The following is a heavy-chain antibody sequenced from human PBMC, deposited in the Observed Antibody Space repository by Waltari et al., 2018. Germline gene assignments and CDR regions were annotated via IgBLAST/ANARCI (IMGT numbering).Heavy chain of an antibody. V-gene: IGHV5-51*01. J-gene: IGHJ4*02. CDR1: GYSFTSYW. CDR3: ARHGEDAPYDFWSGYFVY. D-gene: IGHD3-3*01. Sequence: EVQLVQSGAEMKKPGESLKISCKGSGYSFTSYWIGWVRQMPGKGLEWMGIIYPGDSDTRYSPSFQGQVTISADKSISTAYLQWSSLKASDTAMYYCARHGEDAPYDFWSGYFVYWGQGTLVTVSS. CDR2: IYPGDSDT.